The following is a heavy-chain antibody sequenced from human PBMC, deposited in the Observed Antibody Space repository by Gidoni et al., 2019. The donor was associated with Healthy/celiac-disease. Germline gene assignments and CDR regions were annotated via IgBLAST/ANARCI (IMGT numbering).Heavy chain of an antibody. CDR1: GGTFRSYA. Sequence: QVQLVQSGAEVKKPGSSVTVSCKASGGTFRSYAISWVRQAPGQGLEWMGGIIPIFGTANYAQKFQGRVTITADESTSTAYMELSSLRSEDTAVYYCARDKMTTVTIRNWFDPWGQGTLVTVSS. V-gene: IGHV1-69*01. D-gene: IGHD4-17*01. CDR3: ARDKMTTVTIRNWFDP. J-gene: IGHJ5*02. CDR2: IIPIFGTA.